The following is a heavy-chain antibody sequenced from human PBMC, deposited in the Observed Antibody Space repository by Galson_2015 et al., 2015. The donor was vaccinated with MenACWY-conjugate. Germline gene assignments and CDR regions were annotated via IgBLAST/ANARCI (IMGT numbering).Heavy chain of an antibody. Sequence: QSGAAVKKPGESLTISFKGSGYDFTTYWVVWVHQMPGKGLEWMGIIYPRDSETTYSPTFQGPVTISAATSISAAYLQWISLKPSDTARYCCARRRSSTSGGHWFDPWGQGTLVTVSS. D-gene: IGHD2-2*01. J-gene: IGHJ5*02. CDR3: ARRRSSTSGGHWFDP. V-gene: IGHV5-51*07. CDR1: GYDFTTYW. CDR2: IYPRDSET.